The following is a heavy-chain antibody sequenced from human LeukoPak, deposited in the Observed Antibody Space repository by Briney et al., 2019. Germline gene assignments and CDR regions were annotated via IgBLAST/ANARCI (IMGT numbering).Heavy chain of an antibody. D-gene: IGHD7-27*01. CDR2: FDPEDGEI. CDR3: ATDLWALFDY. CDR1: GYTLTQLS. Sequence: GASVKLSGTVSGYTLTQLSMQWVRQAPGKGVEWRGGFDPEDGEIIYAQKFQGRVTMTQDTSTDTAYMELSSLRSEDTDVYYCATDLWALFDYCGQGTLVTVSS. V-gene: IGHV1-24*01. J-gene: IGHJ4*02.